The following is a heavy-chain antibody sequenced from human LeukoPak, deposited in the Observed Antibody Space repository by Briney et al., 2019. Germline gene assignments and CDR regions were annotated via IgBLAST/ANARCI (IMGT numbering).Heavy chain of an antibody. Sequence: TGGSLRLSCAASGFTFSSYAMSRVRQAPGKGLEWVSAISGSGGSTYYADSVKGRFTISRDNSKNTLYLQMNSLRAEDTAVYYCAKDSPVAGTSLEYFQHWGQGTLVTVSS. V-gene: IGHV3-23*01. CDR3: AKDSPVAGTSLEYFQH. CDR1: GFTFSSYA. J-gene: IGHJ1*01. D-gene: IGHD6-19*01. CDR2: ISGSGGST.